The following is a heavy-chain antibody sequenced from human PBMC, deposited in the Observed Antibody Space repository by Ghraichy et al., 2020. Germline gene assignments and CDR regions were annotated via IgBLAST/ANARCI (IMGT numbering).Heavy chain of an antibody. CDR1: GFRFSSNW. CDR3: ARGYGDKGGIDY. Sequence: GGSLRLSCAASGFRFSSNWMLWVRQAPGKGLVWVSRINAEGTSTAYADSVEGRFSISRDNAKNTVYLQMNSLRAEDTAVYYCARGYGDKGGIDYWGQGTLGTVSS. CDR2: INAEGTST. D-gene: IGHD5-12*01. J-gene: IGHJ4*02. V-gene: IGHV3-74*01.